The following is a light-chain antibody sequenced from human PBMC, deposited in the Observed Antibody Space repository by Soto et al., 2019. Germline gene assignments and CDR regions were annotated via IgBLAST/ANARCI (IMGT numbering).Light chain of an antibody. J-gene: IGKJ2*01. V-gene: IGKV3-11*01. CDR3: QQRSDWPPGYT. Sequence: EVVLKQSTATLSLSPGETATLSCRASQSVSSYLDWYQQKPGQAPRLLSYDTSNRANGIPARFSGSASGTDVTLTISSLEPEDFAIYYCQQRSDWPPGYTFGQGTKLEIK. CDR1: QSVSSY. CDR2: DTS.